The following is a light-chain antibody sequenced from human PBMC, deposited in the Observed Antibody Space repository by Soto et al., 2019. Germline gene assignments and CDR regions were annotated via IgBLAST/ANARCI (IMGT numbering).Light chain of an antibody. CDR3: QDYGSSRT. V-gene: IGKV3-20*01. Sequence: EIVLTQSPGTLSLSPGERATLSCRASQSVTSGSLAWYQQKPGLAPRLLIYGASSRATGIPDRFSGSGSGTDFTLTISRLEPEDFAVYYCQDYGSSRTFGQGTKVDIK. CDR2: GAS. J-gene: IGKJ1*01. CDR1: QSVTSGS.